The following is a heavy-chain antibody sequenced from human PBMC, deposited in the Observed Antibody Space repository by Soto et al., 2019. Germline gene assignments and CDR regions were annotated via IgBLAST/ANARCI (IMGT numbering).Heavy chain of an antibody. V-gene: IGHV1-18*01. CDR2: ISAYNGNT. CDR1: GYTFTSYG. Sequence: ASVKVSCKASGYTFTSYGISWVRQAPGQGLEWMGWISAYNGNTNYAQKLQGRVTMTTDTSTSTAYMELRSLRSDDTAVYYCARGRPVIYDSSGYPFDYWGQGTLVTVSS. CDR3: ARGRPVIYDSSGYPFDY. J-gene: IGHJ4*02. D-gene: IGHD3-22*01.